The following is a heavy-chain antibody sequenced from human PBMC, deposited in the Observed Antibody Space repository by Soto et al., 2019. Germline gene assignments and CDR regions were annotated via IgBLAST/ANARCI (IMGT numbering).Heavy chain of an antibody. CDR2: IWYDGSNK. CDR3: PRLMDSGYENERGFDY. D-gene: IGHD5-12*01. Sequence: QVQLVESGGGVVQPGRSLRLSCAASGFTFSSYGMHWVRQAPGKGLEWVAVIWYDGSNKYYADSVKGRFTISRDNSKNTLYLQMNSLRAEDTAVYYCPRLMDSGYENERGFDYWGQGTLVTVSS. V-gene: IGHV3-33*01. CDR1: GFTFSSYG. J-gene: IGHJ4*02.